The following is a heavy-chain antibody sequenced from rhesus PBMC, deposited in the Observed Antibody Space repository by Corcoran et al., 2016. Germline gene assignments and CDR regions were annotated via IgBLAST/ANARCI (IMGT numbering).Heavy chain of an antibody. CDR3: ARRPILTDSRFDV. CDR1: GFSLSTSGMG. V-gene: IGHV2-174*02. J-gene: IGHJ5-1*01. CDR2: IYWDNDK. D-gene: IGHD2-39*01. Sequence: QVTLKESGPALVKPTQTLTLTCTFSGFSLSTSGMGVGWIRQPSRKTLEWLAPIYWDNDKRYSTSLKSRLTISKDTSKNQVVLTMPNMDPMDTATYYCARRPILTDSRFDVWGPGVLVTVSS.